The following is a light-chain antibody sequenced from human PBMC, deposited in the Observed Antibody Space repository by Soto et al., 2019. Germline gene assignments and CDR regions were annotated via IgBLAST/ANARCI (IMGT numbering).Light chain of an antibody. CDR2: EVT. Sequence: QSVLTQPPSASGSLGQSVTISCTGTSSDVGVHNFVSWYQQSPGKAPKLLIYEVTKRPAGVPDRFSGSKSGNTASLTVSGLQAEDEADYYCCTDTGRDFYILGGGTKL. V-gene: IGLV2-8*01. CDR3: CTDTGRDFYI. J-gene: IGLJ2*01. CDR1: SSDVGVHNF.